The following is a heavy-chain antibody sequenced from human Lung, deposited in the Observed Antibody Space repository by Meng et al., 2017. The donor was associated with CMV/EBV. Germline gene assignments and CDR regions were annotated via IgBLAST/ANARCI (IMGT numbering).Heavy chain of an antibody. CDR2: FDPEDGET. CDR3: AGAGTTGNFDY. CDR1: GYTLTEYS. V-gene: IGHV1-24*01. D-gene: IGHD1-7*01. J-gene: IGHJ4*02. Sequence: VRLVQAGVELKKPWASIRVSCKVSGYTLTEYSRHCVRQAPGKGLEWMGGFDPEDGETIYAQKFQGRVTMTEDTSTDTAYMELSSLRSEDTAVYYCAGAGTTGNFDYWGQGTLVTVSS.